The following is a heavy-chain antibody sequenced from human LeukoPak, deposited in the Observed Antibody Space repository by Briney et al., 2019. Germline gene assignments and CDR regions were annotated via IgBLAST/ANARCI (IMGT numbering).Heavy chain of an antibody. D-gene: IGHD3-10*01. CDR2: INGDGSTT. CDR3: ARHYAGSPDY. V-gene: IGHV3-74*03. CDR1: GFTFSTYW. J-gene: IGHJ4*02. Sequence: GGSLRLSCTASGFTFSTYWINWVRQSPGKGLVWVALINGDGSTTTHADSVKGRFTISRDNAKNTAYLQMNSLRHEDTAVYFCARHYAGSPDYWGQGTLVTVSS.